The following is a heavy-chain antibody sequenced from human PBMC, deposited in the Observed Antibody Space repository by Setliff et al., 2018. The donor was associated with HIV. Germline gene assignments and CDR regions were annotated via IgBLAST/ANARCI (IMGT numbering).Heavy chain of an antibody. CDR3: ARAPWIQLWDLLDY. CDR2: ISSSSSYI. J-gene: IGHJ4*02. Sequence: PGGSLRLSCTASGFTFSDYYMSWIRQAPGKGLEWVSSISSSSSYIYYADSVKGRFTISRDNAKNSLFLQMHSLRPEDTAVYYCARAPWIQLWDLLDYWGQGTLVTVSS. V-gene: IGHV3-11*06. D-gene: IGHD5-18*01. CDR1: GFTFSDYY.